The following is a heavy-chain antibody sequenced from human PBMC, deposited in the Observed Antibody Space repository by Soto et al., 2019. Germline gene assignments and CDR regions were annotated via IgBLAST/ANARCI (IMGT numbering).Heavy chain of an antibody. Sequence: QVQLVQSGAEVKKPGASVKVSCKASGYTFTSYAMHWVRQAPGQRLEWMGWINAGNGNTKYSQKFQRRVTITRDTSASTAYMELSSLRSEDTAVYCCARGPGGPDSPGDYWGQGTLVTVSS. J-gene: IGHJ4*02. CDR1: GYTFTSYA. V-gene: IGHV1-3*01. CDR3: ARGPGGPDSPGDY. D-gene: IGHD2-15*01. CDR2: INAGNGNT.